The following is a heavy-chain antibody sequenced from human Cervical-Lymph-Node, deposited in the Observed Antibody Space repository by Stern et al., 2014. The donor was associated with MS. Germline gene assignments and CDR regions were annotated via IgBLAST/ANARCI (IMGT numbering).Heavy chain of an antibody. CDR1: GYTFSNYG. Sequence: QVQLVQSGTEVKKPGASVKVSCKASGYTFSNYGISWVRQAPGQGLEWMAWISAYNGNRHFAQTIEGRATVTTDTSTRTAYLDLRGLRSDDTGVYFCVRDVPVSGSSILDYWGQGTLVTVSS. V-gene: IGHV1-18*01. D-gene: IGHD6-19*01. J-gene: IGHJ4*02. CDR3: VRDVPVSGSSILDY. CDR2: ISAYNGNR.